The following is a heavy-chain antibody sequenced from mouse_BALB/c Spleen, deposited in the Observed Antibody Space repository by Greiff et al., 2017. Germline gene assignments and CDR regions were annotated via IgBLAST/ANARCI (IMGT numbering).Heavy chain of an antibody. V-gene: IGHV1-14*01. CDR3: ASGGYYVGY. CDR2: INPYNDGT. Sequence: EVKLMESGPELVKPGASVKMSCKASGYTFTSYVMHWVKQKPGQGLEWIGYINPYNDGTKYNEKFKGKATLTSDKSSSTAYMELSSLTSEDSAVYYCASGGYYVGYWGQGTTLTVSS. CDR1: GYTFTSYV. D-gene: IGHD1-1*02. J-gene: IGHJ2*01.